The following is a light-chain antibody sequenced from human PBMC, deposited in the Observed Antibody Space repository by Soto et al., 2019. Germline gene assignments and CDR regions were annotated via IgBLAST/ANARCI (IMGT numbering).Light chain of an antibody. Sequence: EVVVTQSPATLSVSPGKRATLSCRASQSVNTSLAWYQQKPGQAPRLLIHGASTRATGIADRFSGSGSGTDFTLTISRLEPEDFAVYYCQLYGTSPKTFGQGTRVDIK. V-gene: IGKV3-20*01. CDR1: QSVNTS. CDR3: QLYGTSPKT. J-gene: IGKJ1*01. CDR2: GAS.